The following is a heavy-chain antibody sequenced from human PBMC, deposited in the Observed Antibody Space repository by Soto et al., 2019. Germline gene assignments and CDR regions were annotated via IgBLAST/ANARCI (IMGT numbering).Heavy chain of an antibody. Sequence: ASVKVSCKASGGTFSSYAISWVRQAPGQGLEWMGWINPNSGGTNYAQKFQGRVTMTRDTSISTAYMELSRLRSDDTAVYYCARAPEYDFWSGYYTVWFDPWGQGTLVTVSS. CDR1: GGTFSSYA. J-gene: IGHJ5*02. CDR2: INPNSGGT. D-gene: IGHD3-3*01. V-gene: IGHV1-2*02. CDR3: ARAPEYDFWSGYYTVWFDP.